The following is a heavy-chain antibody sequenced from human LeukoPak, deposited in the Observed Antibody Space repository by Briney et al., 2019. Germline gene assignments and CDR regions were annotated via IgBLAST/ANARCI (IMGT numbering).Heavy chain of an antibody. Sequence: SVKVSCKASGGAFSSYAISWVRQAPGQGLEWMGGIIPIFGTANYAQKFQGRVTITADESTSIAYMELSSLRSEDTAVYYCARALIGLVLATNAFDIWGQGTMVTVSS. CDR3: ARALIGLVLATNAFDI. V-gene: IGHV1-69*01. CDR1: GGAFSSYA. CDR2: IIPIFGTA. J-gene: IGHJ3*02. D-gene: IGHD5-12*01.